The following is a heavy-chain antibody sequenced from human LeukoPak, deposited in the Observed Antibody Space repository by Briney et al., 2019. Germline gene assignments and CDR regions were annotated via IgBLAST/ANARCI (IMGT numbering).Heavy chain of an antibody. J-gene: IGHJ3*02. D-gene: IGHD2-2*02. Sequence: SETLSLTCTVSGGSISSYYWSWIRQPPGKGLEWIGYIYYSGSTNYNPSLKSRVTISVDTSKNQFSLKLSSVTAADTAVYYCVGYCSSTSCYNDAFDIWGQGTMVTVSS. V-gene: IGHV4-59*08. CDR1: GGSISSYY. CDR3: VGYCSSTSCYNDAFDI. CDR2: IYYSGST.